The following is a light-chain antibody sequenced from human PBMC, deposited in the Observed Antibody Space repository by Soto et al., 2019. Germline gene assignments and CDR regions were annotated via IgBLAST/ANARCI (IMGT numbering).Light chain of an antibody. Sequence: QSVLTKPRSVSGAPGQRVTISCTGSSSNIGAGYDVDWYQQVPGTAPKILISGNSNRPSGVPDLFSGYKSGTSASLAITGLQAEDEADYYCQSYDSSLSVVFGGGTKLTVL. V-gene: IGLV1-40*01. CDR2: GNS. CDR3: QSYDSSLSVV. J-gene: IGLJ2*01. CDR1: SSNIGAGYD.